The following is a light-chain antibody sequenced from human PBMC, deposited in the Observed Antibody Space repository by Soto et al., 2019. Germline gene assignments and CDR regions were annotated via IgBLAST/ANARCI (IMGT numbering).Light chain of an antibody. CDR2: AAS. J-gene: IGKJ4*01. CDR3: QQYYSYPLT. CDR1: QNINYY. V-gene: IGKV1-39*01. Sequence: DIQMTQSPSSLSASVGDRVTITCRASQNINYYLNWYQQKPGKAPKLLIYAASTLQSGVPSRFSGSGSGTDFTLTISCLQSEDFATYYCQQYYSYPLTFGGGTKVDIK.